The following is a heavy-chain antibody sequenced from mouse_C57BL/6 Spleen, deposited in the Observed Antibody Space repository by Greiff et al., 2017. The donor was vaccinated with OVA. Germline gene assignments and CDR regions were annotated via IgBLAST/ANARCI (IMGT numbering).Heavy chain of an antibody. Sequence: EVKVVESGGGLVKPGGSLKLSCAASGFTFSSYAMSWVRQTPEKRLEWVATISDGGSYTYYPDNVKGRFTISRDNAKNNLYLQMSHLKSEDTAMYYCAREDCHYWGQGTTLTVSS. J-gene: IGHJ2*01. CDR1: GFTFSSYA. CDR3: AREDCHY. CDR2: ISDGGSYT. V-gene: IGHV5-4*01.